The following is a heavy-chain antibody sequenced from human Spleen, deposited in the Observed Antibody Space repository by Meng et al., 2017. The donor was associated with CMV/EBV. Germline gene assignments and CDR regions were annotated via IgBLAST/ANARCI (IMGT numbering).Heavy chain of an antibody. CDR1: GYTFTGYY. V-gene: IGHV1-2*02. D-gene: IGHD4-23*01. CDR3: TREAPDRDGGNSGGAFDI. CDR2: INPNTGDT. Sequence: ASVKVSCKTSGYTFTGYYMHWVRQAPGQGLEWMGWINPNTGDTNYAQKFQGRVTMTRDTSISTAYMDLSRLRSDDTAVYYCTREAPDRDGGNSGGAFDIWGQGTMVTVSS. J-gene: IGHJ3*02.